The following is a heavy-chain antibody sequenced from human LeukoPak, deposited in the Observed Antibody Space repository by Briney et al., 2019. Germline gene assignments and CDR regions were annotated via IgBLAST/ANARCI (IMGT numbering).Heavy chain of an antibody. J-gene: IGHJ4*02. Sequence: GESLQISCKGSGYSFTSYWMGWVRQMPGKGLEWMGIIYPGDSDTRYSPSFQGQVTISADKSISTAYLQWSSLKASDTAMYYCARRPSSGSYYNAYYFDYWGQGTLVTVSS. D-gene: IGHD3-10*01. CDR1: GYSFTSYW. CDR3: ARRPSSGSYYNAYYFDY. V-gene: IGHV5-51*01. CDR2: IYPGDSDT.